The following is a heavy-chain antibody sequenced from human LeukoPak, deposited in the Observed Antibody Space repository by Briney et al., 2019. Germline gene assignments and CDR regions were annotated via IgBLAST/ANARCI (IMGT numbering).Heavy chain of an antibody. Sequence: SETLSLTCTVSGGSISSGSYYWNWIRRPAGKRLEWLEHVFTRGTTNYNASLEGRLTISLDTARNQFSLYLSSVTAADTAMYFCARSSLAVYFDYWGQGTLVTASS. J-gene: IGHJ4*02. CDR1: GGSISSGSYY. D-gene: IGHD6-19*01. CDR2: VFTRGTT. V-gene: IGHV4-61*09. CDR3: ARSSLAVYFDY.